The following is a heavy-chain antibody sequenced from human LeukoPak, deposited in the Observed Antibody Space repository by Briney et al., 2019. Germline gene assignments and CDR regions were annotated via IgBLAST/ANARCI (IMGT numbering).Heavy chain of an antibody. CDR1: GGSISSYY. CDR3: ARKGVEGSSWYLDY. Sequence: PSETPSLTCTVSGGSISSYYWSWIRQPPGKGLEWIGYIYYSGSTNYNPSLKSRVTISVDTSKNQFSLKLSSVTAADTAVYYCARKGVEGSSWYLDYWGQGTLVTVSS. V-gene: IGHV4-59*01. J-gene: IGHJ4*02. D-gene: IGHD6-13*01. CDR2: IYYSGST.